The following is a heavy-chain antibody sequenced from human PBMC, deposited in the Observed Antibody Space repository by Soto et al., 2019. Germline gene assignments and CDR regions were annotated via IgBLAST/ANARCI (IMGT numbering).Heavy chain of an antibody. CDR1: GLPFSSHA. CDR2: ISISGGNT. CDR3: ANERRANDY. J-gene: IGHJ4*02. V-gene: IGHV3-23*01. Sequence: EVQLLESGGGLVQPGGSLRLSCAASGLPFSSHAMSWVRQAPGKGLEWVSSISISGGNTYYADSVRGRFTISRDKSKNTLYLHMNSLTAEDTAICFCANERRANDYWGQGTLVTVSS.